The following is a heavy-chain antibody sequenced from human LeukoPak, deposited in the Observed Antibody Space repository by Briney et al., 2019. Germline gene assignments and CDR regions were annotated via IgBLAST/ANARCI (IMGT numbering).Heavy chain of an antibody. V-gene: IGHV3-7*01. CDR2: IKQDGAEK. CDR3: ARNYDFWSGYFDY. D-gene: IGHD3-3*01. CDR1: GFTFNSYW. Sequence: GGSLRLSCAASGFTFNSYWMNWVRQAPGKGLEWVANIKQDGAEKYYVDSVKGRFTISRDNAKSSLYLQMNSLRAEDTAVYYCARNYDFWSGYFDYWGQGTLVTVSS. J-gene: IGHJ4*02.